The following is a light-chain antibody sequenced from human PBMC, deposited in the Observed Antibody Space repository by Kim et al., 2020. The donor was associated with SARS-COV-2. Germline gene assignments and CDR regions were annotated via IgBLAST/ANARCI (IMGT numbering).Light chain of an antibody. CDR1: SGSIASNY. CDR2: EDN. J-gene: IGLJ3*02. Sequence: NFMLTQPHSVSESPGKTVTISCTRSSGSIASNYVQWYQQRPGSAPTTVIYEDNQRPSGVPDRFSGSIDSSSNSASLTISGLKTEDEADYYCQSYDSSSWVFGGGTQLTLL. CDR3: QSYDSSSWV. V-gene: IGLV6-57*04.